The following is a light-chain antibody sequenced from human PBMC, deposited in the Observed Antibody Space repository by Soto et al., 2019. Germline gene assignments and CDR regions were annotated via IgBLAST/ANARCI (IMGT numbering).Light chain of an antibody. J-gene: IGLJ2*01. CDR3: TSFAGMNNFVV. CDR2: EVN. CDR1: SSDVGGYNY. Sequence: QSALTQPPSASGSPGQSVTISCTGTSSDVGGYNYVSWYQKHPGRAPKLMIFEVNQRPSGVPDRFSGSKSGITASLTVSGLQTEDEADYYCTSFAGMNNFVVFGGGTQLTVL. V-gene: IGLV2-8*01.